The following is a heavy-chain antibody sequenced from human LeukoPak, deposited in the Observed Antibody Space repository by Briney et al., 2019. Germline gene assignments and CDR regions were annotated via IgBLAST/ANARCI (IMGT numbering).Heavy chain of an antibody. J-gene: IGHJ4*02. CDR2: IIPIFGTA. D-gene: IGHD3-3*01. CDR3: ASSGLRFLEWLLPSGY. CDR1: GGTFSSYA. Sequence: SVKVSCKASGGTFSSYAISWVRQAPGQGLEWMGRIIPIFGTANYAQKFQGRVTITTDESTSTAYMELSRLRSDDTAVYYCASSGLRFLEWLLPSGYWGQGTLVTVSS. V-gene: IGHV1-69*05.